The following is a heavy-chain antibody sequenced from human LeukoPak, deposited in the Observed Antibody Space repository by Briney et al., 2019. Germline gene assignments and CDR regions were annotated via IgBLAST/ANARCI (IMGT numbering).Heavy chain of an antibody. CDR2: INHSGST. J-gene: IGHJ4*02. V-gene: IGHV4-34*01. D-gene: IGHD1-1*01. Sequence: SETLSLTCTVSGGSISSYYWSWIRQPPGKGLEWIGEINHSGSTNYNPSLKSRVTISVDTSKNQFSLKLSSVTAADTAVYYCARGQDNWNYGYWGQGTLVTVSS. CDR3: ARGQDNWNYGY. CDR1: GGSISSYY.